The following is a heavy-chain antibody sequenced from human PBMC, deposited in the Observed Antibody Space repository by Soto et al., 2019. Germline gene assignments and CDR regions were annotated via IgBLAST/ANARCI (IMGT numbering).Heavy chain of an antibody. CDR2: IFPRDSDT. D-gene: IGHD2-8*02. Sequence: GESLKISCKGSGYNFANFRIGWVRQMPGKGLEWMGMIFPRDSDTKNSPSLEGQITMSVDKSDSSAYLQWRSLKASDTAIYYCAAGYSTGLDAFDIWGQGTMVTVSS. CDR3: AAGYSTGLDAFDI. V-gene: IGHV5-51*01. J-gene: IGHJ3*02. CDR1: GYNFANFR.